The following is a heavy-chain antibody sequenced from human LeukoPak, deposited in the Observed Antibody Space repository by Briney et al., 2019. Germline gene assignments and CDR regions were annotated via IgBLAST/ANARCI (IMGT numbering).Heavy chain of an antibody. Sequence: ASVKVSCKASGYTFTSYDINWVRQATGQGLEWMGWMNPNSGNTGYAQKFQGRVTMTRNTSISTAYMELSSLRSEDTAVYYCARGMVRGVINYFDLWGQGTMVTVSS. J-gene: IGHJ3*01. CDR1: GYTFTSYD. CDR3: ARGMVRGVINYFDL. D-gene: IGHD3-10*01. V-gene: IGHV1-8*01. CDR2: MNPNSGNT.